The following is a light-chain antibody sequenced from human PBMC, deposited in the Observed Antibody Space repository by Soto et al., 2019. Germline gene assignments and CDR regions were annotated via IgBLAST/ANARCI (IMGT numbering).Light chain of an antibody. J-gene: IGLJ1*01. CDR1: SSDVGAYKY. Sequence: QSALTQPASVSGSPGQSVTISCTGTSSDVGAYKYVSWYQQHPGKAPKLMIYEVSNRPSGVYNRFSGSKSGNTASLTISGLQAHDDADYYCNSYAGDIIRFVFXTGTKVTVL. V-gene: IGLV2-14*01. CDR3: NSYAGDIIRFV. CDR2: EVS.